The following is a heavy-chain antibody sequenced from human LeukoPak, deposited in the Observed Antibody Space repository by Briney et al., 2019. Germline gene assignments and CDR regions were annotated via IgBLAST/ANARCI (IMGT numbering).Heavy chain of an antibody. Sequence: SQTLSLPCAVSGGSISSGGYSWSWIRQPPGKGLEWIGYIYYSGSTYYNPSLKSRVTISVDTSKNQFSLKLSSVTAADTAVYYCARRGPPRTMLRGAKSGWFDPWGQGTLVTVSS. CDR3: ARRGPPRTMLRGAKSGWFDP. V-gene: IGHV4-30-4*07. CDR2: IYYSGST. J-gene: IGHJ5*02. D-gene: IGHD3-10*01. CDR1: GGSISSGGYS.